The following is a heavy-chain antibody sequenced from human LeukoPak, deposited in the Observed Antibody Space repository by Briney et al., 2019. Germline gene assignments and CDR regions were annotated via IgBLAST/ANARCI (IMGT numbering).Heavy chain of an antibody. Sequence: GESLQISCKGSGYSFTSYWIGWVRQLPGKGLEWMGIIYPGDSDTRYSPSFQGQVTISADKSISTAYLQWSSLKASDTAMYYCARHTFPIDYYDSSGFSDYWGQGTLVTVSS. CDR3: ARHTFPIDYYDSSGFSDY. CDR2: IYPGDSDT. J-gene: IGHJ4*02. D-gene: IGHD3-22*01. V-gene: IGHV5-51*01. CDR1: GYSFTSYW.